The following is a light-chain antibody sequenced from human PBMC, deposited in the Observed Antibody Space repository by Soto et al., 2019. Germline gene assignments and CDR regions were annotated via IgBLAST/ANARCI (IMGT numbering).Light chain of an antibody. CDR1: SSDVGGYNY. CDR2: EVS. CDR3: SSYTSSSIYV. J-gene: IGLJ1*01. V-gene: IGLV2-14*01. Sequence: QSALTQPASVSGSPGQSITISCTGTSSDVGGYNYVSWYQQHPGKAPKLMIYEVSNRPSGVSNRFSGSKSGNTASLTISGLLAEDEADYYCSSYTSSSIYVFGTGTKVTVL.